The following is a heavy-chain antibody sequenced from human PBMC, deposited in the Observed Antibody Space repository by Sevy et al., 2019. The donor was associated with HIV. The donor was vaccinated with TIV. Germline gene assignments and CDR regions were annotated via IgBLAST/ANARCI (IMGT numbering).Heavy chain of an antibody. D-gene: IGHD3-22*01. CDR1: GFTFSSYA. Sequence: GGYLRLSCAASGFTFSSYAMSWVRQAPGKGLEWVSAISGSGGSTYYSDSVKGRFTISRDNSKNTLYLQMNSLRAEDTAVYYCAKDWGNYYYSSGSWFDPWGQGTLVTVSS. CDR3: AKDWGNYYYSSGSWFDP. J-gene: IGHJ5*01. CDR2: ISGSGGST. V-gene: IGHV3-23*01.